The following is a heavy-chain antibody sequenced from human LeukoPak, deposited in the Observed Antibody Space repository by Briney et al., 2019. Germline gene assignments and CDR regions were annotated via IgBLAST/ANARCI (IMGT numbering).Heavy chain of an antibody. V-gene: IGHV4-34*12. CDR1: GASFSIYY. CDR3: ARDCSGGSCYQRSYYYSYVMDG. CDR2: IIVRGSN. D-gene: IGHD2-15*01. J-gene: IGHJ6*01. Sequence: RSGTLSLTLAVSGASFSIYYWSGIRRPPGKGQGWIGEIIVRGSNNDSASLEGGFMISGDTSKNQFSLMLSSVTAADTAVYDCARDCSGGSCYQRSYYYSYVMDGGGEGIMVTFSA.